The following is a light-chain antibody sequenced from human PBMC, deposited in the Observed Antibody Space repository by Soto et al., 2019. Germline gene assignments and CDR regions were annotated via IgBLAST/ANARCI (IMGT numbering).Light chain of an antibody. J-gene: IGLJ2*01. V-gene: IGLV2-14*01. CDR1: SSDVGGYNY. CDR3: SSYTSSSTLVV. CDR2: EVS. Sequence: QSALTQPASVSGSPGQSITISCTGTSSDVGGYNYVSWYQQHPGIAPKLMIYEVSNRPSGVSNRFSGSKSGNTASLTISGLQAEDEADYYCSSYTSSSTLVVFGGGTKVTVL.